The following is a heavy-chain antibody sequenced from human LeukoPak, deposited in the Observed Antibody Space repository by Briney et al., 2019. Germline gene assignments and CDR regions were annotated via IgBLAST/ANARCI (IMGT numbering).Heavy chain of an antibody. CDR1: GFTSSNYA. J-gene: IGHJ3*01. V-gene: IGHV3-23*01. CDR2: ITSGGSP. CDR3: ARDPNGDYIGAFEF. Sequence: PGGSLRLSCAASGFTSSNYAVMWVRQAPGQGLEWVSAITSGGSPRYADSVKGRFTISRDNSKNTLYLQMNSLKTEDTAQYFCARDPNGDYIGAFEFWGQGTGVTVSS. D-gene: IGHD4-17*01.